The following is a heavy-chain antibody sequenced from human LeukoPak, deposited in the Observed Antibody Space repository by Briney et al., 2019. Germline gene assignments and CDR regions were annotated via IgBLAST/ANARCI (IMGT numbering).Heavy chain of an antibody. D-gene: IGHD1-1*01. CDR1: GDSIIGYY. CDR2: IHYSGSS. V-gene: IGHV4-59*01. J-gene: IGHJ4*02. CDR3: ARGERLGPDF. Sequence: SETLSLTCTVSGDSIIGYYWSWIRQPPGKGLEWIGYIHYSGSSNYNPSLQSRVTISVDTSRGRFSLKLSSATAADTAVYYCARGERLGPDFWGQGTLVTVSS.